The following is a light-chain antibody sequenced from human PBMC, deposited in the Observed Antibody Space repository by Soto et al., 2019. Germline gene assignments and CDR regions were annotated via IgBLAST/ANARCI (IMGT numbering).Light chain of an antibody. CDR1: QIISNH. CDR3: QQSFSAPFT. J-gene: IGKJ3*01. CDR2: AAS. V-gene: IGKV1-39*01. Sequence: DIHITQSPSSLSASGGDRVTITCRASQIISNHLNWYQHTPGKAPKVLIYAASILQGGVPSRFSGSGSGTDFTLTINSLQPEDFATYYCQQSFSAPFTFGPGTKVAIK.